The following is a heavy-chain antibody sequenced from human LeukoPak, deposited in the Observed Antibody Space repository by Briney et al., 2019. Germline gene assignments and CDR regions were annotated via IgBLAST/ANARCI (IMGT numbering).Heavy chain of an antibody. CDR3: AKVLEQWLVGHWFDP. CDR1: GFTFSSYA. J-gene: IGHJ5*02. CDR2: ISGSGGST. V-gene: IGHV3-23*01. D-gene: IGHD6-19*01. Sequence: GGSLRLSCAASGFTFSSYAMSWVRQAPGKGLEWVSAISGSGGSTYYADSVKGRFTISRDNSMNTLYLQMNSLRAEDTAVYYCAKVLEQWLVGHWFDPWGQGTLVTVSP.